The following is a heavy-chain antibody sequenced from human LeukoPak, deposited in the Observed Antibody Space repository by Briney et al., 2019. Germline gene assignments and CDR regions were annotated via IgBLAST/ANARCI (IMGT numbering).Heavy chain of an antibody. CDR1: GFTFSSYS. Sequence: PGGSLRLSCAASGFTFSSYSMNWVRQAPGKGLEWVSSISSSSSYIYYADSVKGRFTISRDNAKNSLYLQMNSLRAEDTAVYYCVSSGYSSSRPDYWGQGTLVTVSS. CDR3: VSSGYSSSRPDY. CDR2: ISSSSSYI. J-gene: IGHJ4*02. V-gene: IGHV3-21*01. D-gene: IGHD6-6*01.